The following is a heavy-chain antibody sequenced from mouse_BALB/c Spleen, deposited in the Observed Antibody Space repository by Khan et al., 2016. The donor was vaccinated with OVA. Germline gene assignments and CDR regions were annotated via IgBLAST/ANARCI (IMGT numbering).Heavy chain of an antibody. V-gene: IGHV9-3*02. Sequence: QIQLVQSGPELKKPGETVKISCKASRYTFTNYGMNWVKQAPGKGLKWMGWINTNTGEPTYAEEFKGRFAFSLETSASTAYLQINNLKNEDTATYFCARKGYFDYWGKGTTLTGSS. J-gene: IGHJ2*01. CDR1: RYTFTNYG. CDR2: INTNTGEP. CDR3: ARKGYFDY.